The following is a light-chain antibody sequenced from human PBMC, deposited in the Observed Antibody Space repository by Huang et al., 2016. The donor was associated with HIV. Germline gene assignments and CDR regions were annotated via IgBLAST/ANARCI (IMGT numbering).Light chain of an antibody. V-gene: IGKV2-28*01. CDR2: LCS. CDR3: MEGLQTPPNT. Sequence: DIVMTQSPLSLPVTPGEPASISCRSSQSLLHSNGYNYLDWYLQKPGQSPQLLIYLCSHRATGVPDRFSGSGSGTDFTLKISRVEADDVGVYYCMEGLQTPPNTFGQGTKLEI. J-gene: IGKJ2*01. CDR1: QSLLHSNGYNY.